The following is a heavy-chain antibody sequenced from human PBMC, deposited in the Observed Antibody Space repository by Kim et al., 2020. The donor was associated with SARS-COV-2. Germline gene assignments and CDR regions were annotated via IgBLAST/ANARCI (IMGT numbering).Heavy chain of an antibody. J-gene: IGHJ4*02. CDR2: MSHDGSDK. CDR3: AKGRASVSGAMDYLDS. V-gene: IGHV3-30*18. D-gene: IGHD6-25*01. Sequence: GGSLRLSCVGSGFTFTFSFYPLHWVRQAPGKELEWVAVMSHDGSDKKYGDAGKGRFTVTRDNSKNTLYLQMDSRTVEDTAIYYCAKGRASVSGAMDYLDSGGQGALVT. CDR1: GFTFTFSFYP.